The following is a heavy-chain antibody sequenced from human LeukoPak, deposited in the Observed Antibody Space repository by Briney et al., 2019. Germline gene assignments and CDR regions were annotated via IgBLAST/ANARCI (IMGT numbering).Heavy chain of an antibody. Sequence: GASVKVSCKASGYTFTNYAIHWVRQAPGQGLEWMGWISAYNGNTNYAQKLQGRVTMTTDTSTSTAYMELRSLRSDDTAVYYCARDHDIVVVPAAADYYYYGMDVWGQGTTVTVSS. CDR2: ISAYNGNT. D-gene: IGHD2-2*01. J-gene: IGHJ6*02. CDR1: GYTFTNYA. V-gene: IGHV1-18*01. CDR3: ARDHDIVVVPAAADYYYYGMDV.